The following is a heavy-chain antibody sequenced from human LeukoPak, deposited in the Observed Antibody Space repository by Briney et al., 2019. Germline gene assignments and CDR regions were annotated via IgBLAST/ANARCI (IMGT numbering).Heavy chain of an antibody. J-gene: IGHJ6*03. D-gene: IGHD1-14*01. CDR3: ARVRTRGVYYYYMDV. V-gene: IGHV4-39*07. Sequence: PSETLSLTCTVSGPSISSTIYYWGWIRQPPGKGLEWIGRIYTSGSTNYNPSLKSRVTMSVDTSKNQFSLKLSSVTAADTAVYYCARVRTRGVYYYYMDVWGKGTTVTISS. CDR1: GPSISSTIYY. CDR2: IYTSGST.